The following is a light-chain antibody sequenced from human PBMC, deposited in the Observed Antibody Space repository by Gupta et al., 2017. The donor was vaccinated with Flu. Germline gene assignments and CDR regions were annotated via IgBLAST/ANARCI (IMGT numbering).Light chain of an antibody. CDR2: YKSDSDK. J-gene: IGLJ3*02. Sequence: CTLLSGFDVGSYRILRYQQKPGTPPQYLLRYKSDSDKQQGSGVPSRFSGSKDVSANAGILVISGLQSEDEADYYCMIWHNSAWVFGGGTKLTVL. CDR1: SGFDVGSYR. V-gene: IGLV5-45*01. CDR3: MIWHNSAWV.